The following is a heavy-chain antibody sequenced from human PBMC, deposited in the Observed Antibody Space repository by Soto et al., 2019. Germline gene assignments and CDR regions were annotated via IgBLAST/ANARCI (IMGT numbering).Heavy chain of an antibody. Sequence: GGSLRLSCAASGFTFSSYAMSWVRQAPGRGLEWVSYISSSSSTIYYANSVKGRFTISRDNAKNSLYLQMNSLRAEDTAVYYCARDSWHGFLEWLAYWYFDLWGRGTLVTVSS. J-gene: IGHJ2*01. D-gene: IGHD3-3*01. CDR1: GFTFSSYA. CDR2: ISSSSSTI. CDR3: ARDSWHGFLEWLAYWYFDL. V-gene: IGHV3-48*01.